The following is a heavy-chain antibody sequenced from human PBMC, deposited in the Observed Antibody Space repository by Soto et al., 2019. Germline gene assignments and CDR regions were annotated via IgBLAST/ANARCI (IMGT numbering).Heavy chain of an antibody. Sequence: PSETLSLTCTVSGGSISSSSYYWGWIRQPPGKGLEWIGSIYYSGSTYYNPSLKSRVTISVDTSKNQFSLKLSSVTAADTAVYYCASGGWSYYHYYGIYVWGQGTTVPVSS. CDR1: GGSISSSSYY. D-gene: IGHD6-19*01. CDR2: IYYSGST. J-gene: IGHJ6*02. V-gene: IGHV4-39*01. CDR3: ASGGWSYYHYYGIYV.